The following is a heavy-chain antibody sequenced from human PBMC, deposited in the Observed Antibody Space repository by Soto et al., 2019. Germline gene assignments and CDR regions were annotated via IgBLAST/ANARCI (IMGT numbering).Heavy chain of an antibody. Sequence: QITLKESGPTLVTPTQTLTLTCTFSGFSLSTVGVAVGWIHQPPGKALECLALIYWDDDKRYRPSLKSRLTITKDTSKNREVLTLTTMDPVDTGTYFCAHRRQEARRWGVYFGSWGRGSLVTVSS. CDR1: GFSLSTVGVA. CDR2: IYWDDDK. V-gene: IGHV2-5*02. CDR3: AHRRQEARRWGVYFGS. J-gene: IGHJ4*02. D-gene: IGHD6-6*01.